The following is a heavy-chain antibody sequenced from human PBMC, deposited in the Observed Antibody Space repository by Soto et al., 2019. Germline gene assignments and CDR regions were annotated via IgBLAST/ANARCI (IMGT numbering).Heavy chain of an antibody. V-gene: IGHV4-59*01. J-gene: IGHJ6*02. Sequence: SETLSLTCTVSGGSISSYYWSWIRQPPGKELEWIGYIYYSGSTNYNPSLKSRVTISVDTSKNQFSLKLSSVTAADTAVYYCARDLGVRGSAAAGYYYGMDVWGQGTTVTVSS. D-gene: IGHD6-13*01. CDR2: IYYSGST. CDR3: ARDLGVRGSAAAGYYYGMDV. CDR1: GGSISSYY.